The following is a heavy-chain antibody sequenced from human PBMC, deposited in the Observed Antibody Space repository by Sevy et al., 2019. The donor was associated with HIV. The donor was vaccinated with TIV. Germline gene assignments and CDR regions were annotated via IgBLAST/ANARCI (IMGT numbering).Heavy chain of an antibody. CDR2: ISSNGGSK. V-gene: IGHV3-64D*06. CDR1: GFTFSSYA. D-gene: IGHD3-16*02. CDR3: VKSLGFWGVIVPQFDY. J-gene: IGHJ4*02. Sequence: GGSLRLSCSASGFTFSSYAMHWVRQAPGKGLEYVSAISSNGGSKYYADSVKGRFTISRDNSKNTLYLQMSSLRAEDTAVYYCVKSLGFWGVIVPQFDYWGQGTLVTVSS.